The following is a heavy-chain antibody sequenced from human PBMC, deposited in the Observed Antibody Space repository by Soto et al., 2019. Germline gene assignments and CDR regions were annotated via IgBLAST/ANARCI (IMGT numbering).Heavy chain of an antibody. V-gene: IGHV3-48*01. J-gene: IGHJ3*02. CDR1: GFTFSSYS. D-gene: IGHD6-6*01. Sequence: GGSLRLSCAASGFTFSSYSMNWVRQAPGKGLEWVSYISSSSSTIYYADSVKGRFTISRDNAKNSLYLQMNSLRAEDTAVYYCASRALEYSSWYDAFDIWGQGTMVTVSS. CDR2: ISSSSSTI. CDR3: ASRALEYSSWYDAFDI.